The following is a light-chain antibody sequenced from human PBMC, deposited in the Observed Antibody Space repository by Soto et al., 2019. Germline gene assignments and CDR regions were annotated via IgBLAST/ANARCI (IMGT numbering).Light chain of an antibody. CDR2: WAS. CDR1: QSGLYSPNNKNY. Sequence: DIVMTQSPASLAVSLGERATINCKSSQSGLYSPNNKNYVAWYQQKPEQSPKLLISWASTRESGVPDRFTGSGSGTDFRLSISSLQAEDVAVYYCQQYYSTLPITFGQGTRLEI. J-gene: IGKJ5*01. V-gene: IGKV4-1*01. CDR3: QQYYSTLPIT.